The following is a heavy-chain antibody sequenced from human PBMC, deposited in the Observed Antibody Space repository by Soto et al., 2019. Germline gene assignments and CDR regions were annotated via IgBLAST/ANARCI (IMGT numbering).Heavy chain of an antibody. Sequence: GGSLRLSCAASGFVFRSYSMSWVRQAPGKGLEWVSAISSSNNIDYADSVKGRSRISRDNAKNSLFLEMNSLRGGDTAVYYCARAHVGSRWGYFDKWGQGALVTVSS. CDR1: GFVFRSYS. V-gene: IGHV3-21*01. CDR3: ARAHVGSRWGYFDK. D-gene: IGHD6-13*01. J-gene: IGHJ4*02. CDR2: ISSSNNI.